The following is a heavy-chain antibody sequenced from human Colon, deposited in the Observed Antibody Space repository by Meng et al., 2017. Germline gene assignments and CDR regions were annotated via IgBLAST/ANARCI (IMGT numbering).Heavy chain of an antibody. D-gene: IGHD1-26*01. CDR3: SGVGPTAFHYAMDV. V-gene: IGHV1-18*01. J-gene: IGHJ6*02. CDR1: GYTFTNYG. CDR2: ISAYNGNT. Sequence: ASVKVSCKASGYTFTNYGITWVRLAPGQGLEWMGWISAYNGNTDYAQKLQARVTMITDTSTSTAYMELRSLRSDDTAVYYCSGVGPTAFHYAMDVWGQGTTVTVSS.